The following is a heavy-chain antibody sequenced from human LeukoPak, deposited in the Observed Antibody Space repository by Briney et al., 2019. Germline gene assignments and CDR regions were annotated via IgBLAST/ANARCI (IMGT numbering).Heavy chain of an antibody. CDR2: IYHSGST. V-gene: IGHV4-38-2*02. CDR1: GYSISSGYY. Sequence: SETLSLTCTVSGYSISSGYYWGWIRQPPGKGLEWIGSIYHSGSTYYNPSLKSRVTIPLDTSKNQLSLKLSSVTAADTAVYYCARDQNWAIDYWGQGTLVTVSS. CDR3: ARDQNWAIDY. J-gene: IGHJ4*02. D-gene: IGHD7-27*01.